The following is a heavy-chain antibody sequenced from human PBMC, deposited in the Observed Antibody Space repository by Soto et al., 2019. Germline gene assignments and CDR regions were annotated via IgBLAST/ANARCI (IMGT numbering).Heavy chain of an antibody. J-gene: IGHJ6*02. V-gene: IGHV3-15*01. Sequence: KPWGSLRLPCAAAGFTVRNAWVRWGRQAPRKGMEWFGRIKSKTDGGTTDYAAPVKGRFTISRDDSKNTLYLQMNSLKTEDTAVYYCPTLLSLALVVGMDVWGQGTTVTVSS. D-gene: IGHD2-15*01. CDR2: IKSKTDGGTT. CDR3: PTLLSLALVVGMDV. CDR1: GFTVRNAW.